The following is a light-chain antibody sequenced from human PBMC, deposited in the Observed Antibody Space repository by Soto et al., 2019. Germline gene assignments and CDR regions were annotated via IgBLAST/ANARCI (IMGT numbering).Light chain of an antibody. V-gene: IGKV3-11*01. J-gene: IGKJ5*01. CDR2: GAS. CDR3: QQRSDWLPVT. Sequence: EIVMALSAATLSFGPVERATLSCRASQSVSSYLAWYQQKPGQAPRLLIYGASTRATGIPVRFSGSGSGTDFTLTISSLESEDFAVYYCQQRSDWLPVTFGQGTRLEIK. CDR1: QSVSSY.